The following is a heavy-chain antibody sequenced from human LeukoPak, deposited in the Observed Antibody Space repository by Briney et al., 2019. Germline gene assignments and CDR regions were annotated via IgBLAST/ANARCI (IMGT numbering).Heavy chain of an antibody. Sequence: ATVKISCKTSGYTFTDYYIHWVPQAPGKGLEWMGRVDPEDGKTSFAGKFQGRVTINADPSADTAYMELRNLTSETTAIYYCASAVAGAIDYWGQGTLVTVSS. J-gene: IGHJ4*02. CDR1: GYTFTDYY. CDR2: VDPEDGKT. V-gene: IGHV1-69-2*01. D-gene: IGHD6-19*01. CDR3: ASAVAGAIDY.